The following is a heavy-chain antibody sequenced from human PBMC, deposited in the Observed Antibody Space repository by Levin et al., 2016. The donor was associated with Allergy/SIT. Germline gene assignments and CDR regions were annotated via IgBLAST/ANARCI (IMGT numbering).Heavy chain of an antibody. D-gene: IGHD3-22*01. V-gene: IGHV3-21*01. J-gene: IGHJ4*02. Sequence: WIRQPPGKGLEWVSSISSSSSYIYYADSVKGRFTISRDNAKNSLYLQMNSLRAEDTAVYYCASALRGYYDSSPFDYWGQGTLVTVSS. CDR3: ASALRGYYDSSPFDY. CDR2: ISSSSSYI.